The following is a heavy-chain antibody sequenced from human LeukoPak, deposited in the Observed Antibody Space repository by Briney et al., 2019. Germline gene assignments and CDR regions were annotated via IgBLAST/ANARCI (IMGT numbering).Heavy chain of an antibody. CDR3: ARASRVTDWFDP. Sequence: ASVKVSCKASGGTFSSYGISWVRQAPGQGLEWMGGIIPISGTANFAQKFQDRVTITTDESTSTAYMELRSLRSDDTAVYYCARASRVTDWFDPWGQGTLVTVSS. D-gene: IGHD2-21*02. CDR1: GGTFSSYG. CDR2: IIPISGTA. J-gene: IGHJ5*02. V-gene: IGHV1-69*05.